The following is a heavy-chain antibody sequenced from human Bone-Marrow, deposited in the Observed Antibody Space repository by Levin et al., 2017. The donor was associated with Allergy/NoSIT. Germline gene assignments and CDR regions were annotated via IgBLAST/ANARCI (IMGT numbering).Heavy chain of an antibody. CDR2: INPNSGDT. Sequence: ASVKVSCSGYTFSDYYIHWVRLAPGQGLEWMGRINPNSGDTKYPQKFRGRITMSGDTSVTTVYMELSGLRSDDTAVYYCATRSVQVRHYYGMDVWGQGTTVTVS. D-gene: IGHD1-1*01. V-gene: IGHV1-2*06. J-gene: IGHJ6*02. CDR3: ATRSVQVRHYYGMDV. CDR1: GYTFSDYY.